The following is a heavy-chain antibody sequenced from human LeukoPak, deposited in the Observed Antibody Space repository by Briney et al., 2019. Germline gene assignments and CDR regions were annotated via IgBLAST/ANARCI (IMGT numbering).Heavy chain of an antibody. CDR3: ARPSGRGYYYDSSGYSFDY. CDR2: IYPGDSDT. CDR1: GYSFTSYW. V-gene: IGHV5-51*01. Sequence: GESLKISCKGSGYSFTSYWIGWVRQMPGKGLEWMGIIYPGDSDTRYSPSFQGQVTISADKSISTAYLQWSSLEASDTAMYYCARPSGRGYYYDSSGYSFDYWGQGTLVTVSS. D-gene: IGHD3-22*01. J-gene: IGHJ4*02.